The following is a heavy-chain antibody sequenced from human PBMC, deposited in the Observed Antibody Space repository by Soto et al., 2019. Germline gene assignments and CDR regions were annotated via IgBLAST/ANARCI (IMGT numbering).Heavy chain of an antibody. CDR1: GFTFSSYS. Sequence: LRLSCAASGFTFSSYSMNWVRQAPGKGLDWVSSISSSSSYIYYADSVKGRFTISRDNAKNSLYLQMNSLRAEDTAVYYCARLLHPGNSYYYYYGMDVWGQGTTVTVYS. D-gene: IGHD3-22*01. CDR2: ISSSSSYI. CDR3: ARLLHPGNSYYYYYGMDV. J-gene: IGHJ6*02. V-gene: IGHV3-21*01.